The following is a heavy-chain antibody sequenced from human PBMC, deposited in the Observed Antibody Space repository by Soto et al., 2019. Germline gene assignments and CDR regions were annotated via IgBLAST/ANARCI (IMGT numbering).Heavy chain of an antibody. CDR1: GGTFSSYA. D-gene: IGHD5-12*01. CDR3: ASAVSYIVATVSDYYYGMDV. V-gene: IGHV1-69*13. Sequence: GASVKVSCKASGGTFSSYAISWVRQAPGQGLEWMGGIIPIFGTANYAQKFQGRVTITADESTSTAYMELSSLRSEDTAVYYCASAVSYIVATVSDYYYGMDVWGQGTTVTV. J-gene: IGHJ6*02. CDR2: IIPIFGTA.